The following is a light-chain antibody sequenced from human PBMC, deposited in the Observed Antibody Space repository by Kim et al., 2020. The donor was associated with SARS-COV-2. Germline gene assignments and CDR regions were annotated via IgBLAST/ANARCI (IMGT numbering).Light chain of an antibody. Sequence: SESVGDSVTITCRASQSISDWLAWYQQKPGKAPNLLIYKASTLESGVPSRFSGIGSGTEFSLTISSLQPDDFATYYCQHYNSYPDTFGQGTKLEI. J-gene: IGKJ2*01. V-gene: IGKV1-5*03. CDR2: KAS. CDR3: QHYNSYPDT. CDR1: QSISDW.